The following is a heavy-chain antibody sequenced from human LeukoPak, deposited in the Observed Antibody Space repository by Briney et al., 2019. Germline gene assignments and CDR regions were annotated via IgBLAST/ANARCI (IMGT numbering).Heavy chain of an antibody. CDR2: INHSGST. V-gene: IGHV4-34*01. Sequence: SETLSLTCAVYGGSFSGYYWSWIRQPPGKGLEWIGEINHSGSTNYNPSLKSRVTISVDTSKNQFSLKLSSVTAADTAVYYCARNDFWSGPRDYWGQGTLVTVSS. J-gene: IGHJ4*02. CDR1: GGSFSGYY. CDR3: ARNDFWSGPRDY. D-gene: IGHD3-3*01.